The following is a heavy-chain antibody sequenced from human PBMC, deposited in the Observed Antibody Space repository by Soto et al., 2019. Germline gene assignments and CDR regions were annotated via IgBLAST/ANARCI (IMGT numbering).Heavy chain of an antibody. J-gene: IGHJ4*02. CDR3: ARVSPAVVVYDY. Sequence: ASVKVSCKASGYTFTIYAMHWVRQAPGQRLEWMGWINAGNGNTKYSQKFQGRVTITRGTSASTAYMELSSLRSEDTAVYYCARVSPAVVVYDYWGQGTLVTVS. CDR2: INAGNGNT. CDR1: GYTFTIYA. V-gene: IGHV1-3*01. D-gene: IGHD3-22*01.